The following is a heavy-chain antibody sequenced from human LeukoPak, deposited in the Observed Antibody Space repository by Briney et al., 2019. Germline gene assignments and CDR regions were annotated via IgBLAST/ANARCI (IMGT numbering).Heavy chain of an antibody. CDR1: GGSISSSNW. D-gene: IGHD2-15*01. J-gene: IGHJ5*02. V-gene: IGHV4-4*02. CDR2: IYHSGSI. CDR3: ARVVVAPRRIYWFDP. Sequence: SGTLSLTCAVSGGSISSSNWWSWVRQPPGKGLEWIGEIYHSGSINYNPSLKSRVTIPVDKSKNQFSLKLSSVTAADTAVYYCARVVVAPRRIYWFDPWGQGTLVTVSS.